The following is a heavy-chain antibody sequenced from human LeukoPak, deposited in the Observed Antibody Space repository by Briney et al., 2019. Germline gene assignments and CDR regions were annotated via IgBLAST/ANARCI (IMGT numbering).Heavy chain of an antibody. CDR3: ARLVWLGESPGSWFDS. V-gene: IGHV4-59*11. J-gene: IGHJ5*01. Sequence: SETLSLTCSVAGGSITSHFWSWIRQPPGKGLEWIGYIHYSGSTNYNPSLKSRVTISPDTSKNQLFLKLNSVTAADTAVYYCARLVWLGESPGSWFDSWGQGTLVTVSS. CDR2: IHYSGST. CDR1: GGSITSHF. D-gene: IGHD3-10*01.